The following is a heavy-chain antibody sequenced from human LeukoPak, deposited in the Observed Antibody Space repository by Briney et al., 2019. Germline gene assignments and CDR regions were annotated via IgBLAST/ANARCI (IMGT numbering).Heavy chain of an antibody. CDR1: GYTFTSYD. V-gene: IGHV1-8*01. J-gene: IGHJ3*02. CDR3: ARGQGRIVVVTWRADAFDI. CDR2: MNPNSGNT. D-gene: IGHD3-22*01. Sequence: ASVKVSCKASGYTFTSYDINWVRQATGQGLEWMGWMNPNSGNTGYAQKFQGRVTMTRNTSISTAYMELSSLRSEDTAVYYCARGQGRIVVVTWRADAFDIWGQGTMVTVSS.